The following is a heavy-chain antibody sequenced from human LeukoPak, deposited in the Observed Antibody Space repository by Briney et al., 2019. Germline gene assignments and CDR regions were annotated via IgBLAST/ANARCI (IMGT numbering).Heavy chain of an antibody. J-gene: IGHJ3*02. CDR3: AKAIAAAVGVAFDI. Sequence: GGSLSLSCAASGFTFSNYVMSWVRQAPGKGLEWVSAVTGSGGDTYYSDSAKGRFTISRDNSKNTLYLQMNSLRAEDTAVYYCAKAIAAAVGVAFDIWGQGTMVTVSS. CDR1: GFTFSNYV. V-gene: IGHV3-23*01. CDR2: VTGSGGDT. D-gene: IGHD6-13*01.